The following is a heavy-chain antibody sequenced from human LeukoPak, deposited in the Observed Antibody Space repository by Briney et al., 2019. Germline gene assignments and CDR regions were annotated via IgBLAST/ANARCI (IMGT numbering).Heavy chain of an antibody. J-gene: IGHJ4*02. CDR2: ITRSSAL. CDR3: ARRERQSGNYYYFDY. Sequence: GGSLRLSCAASGFTFSDYGMIWVRQAPGKGLEWVSYITRSSALHYADSVKGRFTISRDNAKNSLSLQMSSLRDEDTAVYYCARRERQSGNYYYFDYWGQGTLVTVSS. D-gene: IGHD1-26*01. V-gene: IGHV3-48*02. CDR1: GFTFSDYG.